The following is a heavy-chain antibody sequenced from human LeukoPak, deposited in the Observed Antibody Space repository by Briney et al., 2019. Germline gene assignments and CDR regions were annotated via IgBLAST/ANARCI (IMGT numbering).Heavy chain of an antibody. CDR2: INLSSSSR. Sequence: GGSLRLSCAASGFTFDDYGMSWVRQAPGKGLEWVSGINLSSSSRGYADSVKGRFTISRDSAKKFLYLQMNTLRVGDTALYYCARVDRSADYSLDYWGQGSLVTVSS. CDR1: GFTFDDYG. D-gene: IGHD3-22*01. V-gene: IGHV3-20*04. J-gene: IGHJ4*02. CDR3: ARVDRSADYSLDY.